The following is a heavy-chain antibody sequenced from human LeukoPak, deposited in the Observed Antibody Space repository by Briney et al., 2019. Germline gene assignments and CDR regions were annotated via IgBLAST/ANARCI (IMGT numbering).Heavy chain of an antibody. CDR2: ISSSGSTI. V-gene: IGHV3-11*04. CDR1: GGSISSYY. CDR3: ARDYRGGPSGFDI. J-gene: IGHJ3*02. D-gene: IGHD3-10*01. Sequence: PSETLSLTCTVSGGSISSYYWSWIRQPPGKGLEWVSYISSSGSTIYYADSVKGRFTISRDNAKNSLYLQMNSLRAEDTAVYYCARDYRGGPSGFDIWGQGTMVTVSS.